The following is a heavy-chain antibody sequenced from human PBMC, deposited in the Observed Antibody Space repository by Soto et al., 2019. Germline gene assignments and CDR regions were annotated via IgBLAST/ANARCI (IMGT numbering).Heavy chain of an antibody. CDR2: IYSGGST. D-gene: IGHD3-22*01. J-gene: IGHJ4*02. CDR3: ARDKGYYDSSGFDY. CDR1: GFTVSSNY. V-gene: IGHV3-53*01. Sequence: GGSLRLSCAASGFTVSSNYMSWVRQAPGKGLEWVSVIYSGGSTYYADSVKGRFTISRDNSKNTMYLQMNSLRAEDTAVYYCARDKGYYDSSGFDYWGQGTLVTVSS.